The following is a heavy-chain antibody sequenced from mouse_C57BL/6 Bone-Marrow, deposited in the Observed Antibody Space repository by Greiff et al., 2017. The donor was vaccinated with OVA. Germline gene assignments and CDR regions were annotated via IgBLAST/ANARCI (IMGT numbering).Heavy chain of an antibody. V-gene: IGHV1-74*01. D-gene: IGHD2-1*01. CDR3: AILYGNPPYWYFDV. Sequence: QVQLQQPGAELVKPGASVKVSCTASGYTFTSYWMHWVKQRPGQGLEWIGRLHPSDGDTNYNQKFKGQATLTVDNSSSTAYLPLSSLTSKDSAVYYCAILYGNPPYWYFDVWGTGTTVTVSS. CDR1: GYTFTSYW. CDR2: LHPSDGDT. J-gene: IGHJ1*03.